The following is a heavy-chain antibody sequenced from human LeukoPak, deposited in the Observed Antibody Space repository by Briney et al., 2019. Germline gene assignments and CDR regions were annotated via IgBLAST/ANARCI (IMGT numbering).Heavy chain of an antibody. CDR1: GFTFSNAW. D-gene: IGHD6-6*01. Sequence: RSGGSLRLSCAASGFTFSNAWMSWVRQAPGKGLEWVGRIKSKTDGGTTDYAAPVKGRFTISRDNSKNTLYLQMNSLRAEDTAVYYCAKDHEYSSSSVDYWGQGTLVTVSS. CDR3: AKDHEYSSSSVDY. CDR2: IKSKTDGGTT. J-gene: IGHJ4*02. V-gene: IGHV3-15*01.